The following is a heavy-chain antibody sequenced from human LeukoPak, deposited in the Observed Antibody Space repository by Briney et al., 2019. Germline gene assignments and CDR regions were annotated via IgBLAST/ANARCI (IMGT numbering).Heavy chain of an antibody. CDR1: GFTFSTYW. Sequence: GGSLRLSCAASGFTFSTYWMTWVRQTPEKGLEWVANIKQDGSLQHYVDSVKGRFTISRDNAKNSLYLQMNSLRVDDTAVYYCARADFHFTILHSWGQGTLVTVSS. J-gene: IGHJ4*02. CDR3: ARADFHFTILHS. D-gene: IGHD3-3*01. CDR2: IKQDGSLQ. V-gene: IGHV3-7*01.